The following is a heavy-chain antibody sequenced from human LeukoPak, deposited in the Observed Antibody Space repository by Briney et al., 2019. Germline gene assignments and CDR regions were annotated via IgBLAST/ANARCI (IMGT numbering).Heavy chain of an antibody. J-gene: IGHJ3*02. CDR3: TTVGTVTPRAFDI. V-gene: IGHV3-15*01. Sequence: GGSLRLSCAASGFTFSNAWMSWVRQAPGKGLEWVGRIKSKTDGGTTDYAAPVKGRFTISRDDSKNTLYLQMNRLKTEDTAVYYCTTVGTVTPRAFDIWGQGTLVTVSS. D-gene: IGHD4-17*01. CDR2: IKSKTDGGTT. CDR1: GFTFSNAW.